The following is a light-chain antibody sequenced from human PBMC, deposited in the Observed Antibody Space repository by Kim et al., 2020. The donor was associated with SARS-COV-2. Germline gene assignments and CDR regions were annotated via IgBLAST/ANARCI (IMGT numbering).Light chain of an antibody. CDR2: QDS. V-gene: IGLV3-1*01. CDR1: KLGDKY. J-gene: IGLJ2*01. CDR3: QAWDSSTVV. Sequence: VSQGQTASIACSGDKLGDKYACWYQQKPGQSPVLVIYQDSKRPSGIPERFSGSNSGNTATLTISGTQAMDEADYYCQAWDSSTVVFGGGTQLTVL.